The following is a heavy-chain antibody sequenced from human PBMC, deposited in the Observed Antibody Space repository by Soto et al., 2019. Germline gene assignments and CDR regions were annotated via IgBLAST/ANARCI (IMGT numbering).Heavy chain of an antibody. J-gene: IGHJ4*02. CDR3: AKESVVVITDY. CDR1: GFTFSSYG. D-gene: IGHD3-22*01. V-gene: IGHV3-30*18. CDR2: ISYDGSNK. Sequence: QVQLVESGGGVVQPGRSLRLSCAASGFTFSSYGMHWVRQAPGKGLEWVAVISYDGSNKYYADSVKGRFTISRDNSKNTLYLQMNSLSAADPAVYYCAKESVVVITDYWGPGTLVTVSS.